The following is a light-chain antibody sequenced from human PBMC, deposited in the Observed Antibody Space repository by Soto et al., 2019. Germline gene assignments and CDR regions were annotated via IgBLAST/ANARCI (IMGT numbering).Light chain of an antibody. J-gene: IGKJ1*01. V-gene: IGKV3-20*01. Sequence: DIVLTPSPGTLSLSRGERGSLSCRASLSVSSSYLPCYQQKLGQAPSVLXYGASSRATGISDRLSGSGSGTDFTLTINRLEPEDFAVYYCQQYASSTVTFGQGTKVDIK. CDR2: GAS. CDR1: LSVSSSY. CDR3: QQYASSTVT.